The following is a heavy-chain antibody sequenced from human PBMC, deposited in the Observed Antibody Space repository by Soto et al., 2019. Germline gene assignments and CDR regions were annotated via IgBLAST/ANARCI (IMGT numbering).Heavy chain of an antibody. Sequence: ASVKVSCKASGYTFTGYYMHWVRQAPGQGLEWMGWINPNSGDTNYAQKFQGWVTMTRDTSISTAYMELRRLRSDDTAVYYCAIDAIYSSGWWYAFDIWGQGTMVTVSS. J-gene: IGHJ3*02. CDR3: AIDAIYSSGWWYAFDI. V-gene: IGHV1-2*04. CDR1: GYTFTGYY. D-gene: IGHD6-19*01. CDR2: INPNSGDT.